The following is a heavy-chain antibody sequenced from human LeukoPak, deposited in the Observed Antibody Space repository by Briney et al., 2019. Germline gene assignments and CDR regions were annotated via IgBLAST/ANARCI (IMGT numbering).Heavy chain of an antibody. V-gene: IGHV4-59*08. D-gene: IGHD3-16*01. CDR1: GASITGHY. Sequence: SETLSLTCTVSGASITGHYWSWIRQPPGKGLEWIGFIYYSGTTNYNPSLKSRVTISIDLSKNQFSLALRSVTDADTAVYYCRRHLGGGIYFDYWGQGTLVTVSS. CDR3: RRHLGGGIYFDY. J-gene: IGHJ4*02. CDR2: IYYSGTT.